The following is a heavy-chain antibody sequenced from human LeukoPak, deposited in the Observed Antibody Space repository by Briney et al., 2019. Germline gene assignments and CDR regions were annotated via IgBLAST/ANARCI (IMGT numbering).Heavy chain of an antibody. CDR3: VREYCSGGSCYKGGIDF. Sequence: PGGSLRLSCVVSGFTFSSYWMSWVRQTPGKGLEWVANIKQDGSEKFYVDSVEGRFTISRDNAKNSLYLQMNSLRAEDTAVYYCVREYCSGGSCYKGGIDFWGQGTLVTVSS. CDR1: GFTFSSYW. CDR2: IKQDGSEK. V-gene: IGHV3-7*03. D-gene: IGHD2-15*01. J-gene: IGHJ4*02.